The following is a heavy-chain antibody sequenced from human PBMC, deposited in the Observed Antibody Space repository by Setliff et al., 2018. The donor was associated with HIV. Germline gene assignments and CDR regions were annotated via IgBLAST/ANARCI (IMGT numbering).Heavy chain of an antibody. CDR1: GFTFSRYG. J-gene: IGHJ4*02. V-gene: IGHV3-48*03. CDR3: ARDSSSWYEFYFDC. CDR2: ISSSGGTI. Sequence: GGSLRLSCAASGFTFSRYGMHWVRQAPGKGLEWVSYISSSGGTIYYADSVKGRFNISRDNAKNSLYLQMNSLRAEDTAVYYCARDSSSWYEFYFDCWGQGTLVTVSS. D-gene: IGHD6-13*01.